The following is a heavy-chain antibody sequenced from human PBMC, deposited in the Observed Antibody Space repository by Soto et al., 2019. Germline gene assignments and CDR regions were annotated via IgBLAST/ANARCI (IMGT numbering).Heavy chain of an antibody. V-gene: IGHV3-23*01. CDR2: ITNTVITT. J-gene: IGHJ5*02. D-gene: IGHD4-17*01. CDR1: GFFFSTHA. Sequence: GGSLRLSCAASGFFFSTHALSWVRQAPGKGLVWLSSITNTVITTHYADSVKGRFTISRENSRNTLHLQMNNLRVDDTAVYYCAKGFDYGDTKHTDRWGQGTLVNVSS. CDR3: AKGFDYGDTKHTDR.